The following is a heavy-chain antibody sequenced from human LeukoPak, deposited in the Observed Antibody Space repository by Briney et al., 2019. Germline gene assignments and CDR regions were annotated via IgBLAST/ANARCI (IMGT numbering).Heavy chain of an antibody. J-gene: IGHJ6*03. D-gene: IGHD1-1*01. CDR1: GCTFTRYG. CDR3: ARSVGPGTDGDYYYYYMDV. Sequence: ASVKVSCKTSGCTFTRYGISWVRQAPGQGLEWMGWISAYNGNTNYAQKIQGRVTMTTDTSTRTAYMELRGLRSDDTAVYYCARSVGPGTDGDYYYYYMDVWGKGTTVTVSS. CDR2: ISAYNGNT. V-gene: IGHV1-18*01.